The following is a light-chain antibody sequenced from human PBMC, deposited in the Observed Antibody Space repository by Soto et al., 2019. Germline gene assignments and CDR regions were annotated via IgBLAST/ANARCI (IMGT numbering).Light chain of an antibody. CDR1: QSISSY. CDR3: QQSYSTPLT. V-gene: IGKV1-39*01. Sequence: DLQMTQSPSSLSASVGDRVTITCRASQSISSYLNWYQQKPGKAPKLMIYAASSLQSGVPSRFSGSGSGTDCTLTISSLQPEDFATYYCQQSYSTPLTLGGGTKVDI. J-gene: IGKJ4*01. CDR2: AAS.